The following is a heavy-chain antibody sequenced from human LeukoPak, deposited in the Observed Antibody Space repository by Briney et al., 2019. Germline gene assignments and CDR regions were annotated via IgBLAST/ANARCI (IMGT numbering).Heavy chain of an antibody. CDR2: IYYSGST. CDR3: ARVSQTEKELFSPYYYMDV. CDR1: GGSISSSSYY. J-gene: IGHJ6*03. D-gene: IGHD1-7*01. Sequence: PSETLSLTCTVSGGSISSSSYYWGWIRQPPGKGLEWIGSIYYSGSTYYNPSLKSRVTISVDTSKNQFSLKLSSVTAADTAVYYCARVSQTEKELFSPYYYMDVWGKGTTVTVSS. V-gene: IGHV4-39*07.